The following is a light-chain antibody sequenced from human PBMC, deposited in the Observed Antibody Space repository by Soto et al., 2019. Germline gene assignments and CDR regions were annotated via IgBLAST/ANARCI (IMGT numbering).Light chain of an antibody. V-gene: IGLV2-18*02. J-gene: IGLJ2*01. Sequence: QSVLTQPPSVSGSPGQSVTISCTGTSSDVGSYNRVSWYQQSPGTAPKLMIYEVTNRPSGVPDRFSGSKSGNTASLTISGLQAEHEAAYYCSSKTSSSPLFGGGTKLTVL. CDR2: EVT. CDR3: SSKTSSSPL. CDR1: SSDVGSYNR.